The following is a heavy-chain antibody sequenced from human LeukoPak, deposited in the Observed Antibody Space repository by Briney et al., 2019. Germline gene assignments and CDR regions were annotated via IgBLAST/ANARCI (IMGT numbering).Heavy chain of an antibody. CDR3: AKLGIVVVVAATTWFDP. Sequence: PGGSLRLSCAASGFTFSSYAMSWVRQAPGKGLEWVSAISGSGGSTYYADSVKGRFTISRDNSKNTLYLQMNSLRAEDTAVYYFAKLGIVVVVAATTWFDPWGQGTLVTVSS. CDR2: ISGSGGST. V-gene: IGHV3-23*01. J-gene: IGHJ5*02. CDR1: GFTFSSYA. D-gene: IGHD2-15*01.